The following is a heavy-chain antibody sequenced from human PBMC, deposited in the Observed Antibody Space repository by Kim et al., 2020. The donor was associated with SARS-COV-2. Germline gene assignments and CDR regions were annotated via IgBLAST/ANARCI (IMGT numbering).Heavy chain of an antibody. CDR3: ARHYGTMIVVVITPFWFDP. V-gene: IGHV4-39*01. CDR1: GGSISSCSFY. CDR2: IYYSGSY. D-gene: IGHD3-22*01. J-gene: IGHJ5*02. Sequence: SETLSLTCTVSGGSISSCSFYWSRNPPPQGLGLVWNRSIYYSGSYYYSPSLRSRVTISVATTKNQFSLNRSSVTAADTAVYYCARHYGTMIVVVITPFWFDPWGQGTLVTVSS.